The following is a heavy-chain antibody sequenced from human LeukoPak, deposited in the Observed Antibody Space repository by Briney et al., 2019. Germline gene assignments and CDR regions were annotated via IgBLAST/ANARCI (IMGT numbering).Heavy chain of an antibody. V-gene: IGHV1-8*01. CDR1: GYTCTSYD. CDR3: ARGLGYYGSGSYSY. Sequence: ASVKVSCKASGYTCTSYDINWVRQATGQGLEWMGWMNPNSGNTGYAQKFQGRVTMTRNTSISTAYMELSSLRSEDTAVYYCARGLGYYGSGSYSYWGQGTLVTVSS. D-gene: IGHD3-10*01. J-gene: IGHJ4*02. CDR2: MNPNSGNT.